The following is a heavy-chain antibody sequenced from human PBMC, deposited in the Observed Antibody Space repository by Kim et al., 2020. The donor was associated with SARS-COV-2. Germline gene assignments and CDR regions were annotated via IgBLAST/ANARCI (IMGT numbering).Heavy chain of an antibody. CDR3: TRDPDYSKGASFDY. D-gene: IGHD4-4*01. Sequence: AQSVKCLFTISTDNAKSTLYLQMNSLLAEDTAVYYCTRDPDYSKGASFDYWGQGTLVTVSS. J-gene: IGHJ4*02. V-gene: IGHV3-74*01.